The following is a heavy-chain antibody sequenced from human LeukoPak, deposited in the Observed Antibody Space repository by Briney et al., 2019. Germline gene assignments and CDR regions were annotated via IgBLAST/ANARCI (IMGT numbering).Heavy chain of an antibody. CDR2: IKQDGSEK. V-gene: IGHV3-7*01. Sequence: GGSLRLSCAASGFTFSSYWMSWVRQAPGKGLEWVANIKQDGSEKYYVDSVKGRFTISRGNAKNSLYLQMNSLRAEDTAVYYCARDNKFYQGEFDYWGQGTLVTVSS. CDR1: GFTFSSYW. CDR3: ARDNKFYQGEFDY. J-gene: IGHJ4*02.